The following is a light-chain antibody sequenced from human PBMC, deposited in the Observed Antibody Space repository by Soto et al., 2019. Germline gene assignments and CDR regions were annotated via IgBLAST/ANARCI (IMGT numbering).Light chain of an antibody. J-gene: IGKJ2*01. Sequence: DIQMTQSPSSLSASVGDRVTITCRASQSISSYLNWYQQKPGKAPKLLIYAASSLQSGVPSRFSGSGSGTDFTFTISSLQPEDFATYYCQQSYSTPPMYTFGQGTKLEIK. V-gene: IGKV1-39*01. CDR3: QQSYSTPPMYT. CDR2: AAS. CDR1: QSISSY.